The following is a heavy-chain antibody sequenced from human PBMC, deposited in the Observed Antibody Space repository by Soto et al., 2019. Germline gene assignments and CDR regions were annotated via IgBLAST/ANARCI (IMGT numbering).Heavy chain of an antibody. J-gene: IGHJ5*02. CDR3: ARGETLGYCSGGSCYNGIWFDP. Sequence: SETLSLMYMISGVSISGYHWNGIRETPGKGVEWIGYFHNSGNPKYSSSLKSRVTISVDMSEKQSSLKLTSVTAADTAVYWCARGETLGYCSGGSCYNGIWFDPWGQGTMVT. D-gene: IGHD2-15*01. CDR1: GVSISGYH. CDR2: FHNSGNP. V-gene: IGHV4-59*01.